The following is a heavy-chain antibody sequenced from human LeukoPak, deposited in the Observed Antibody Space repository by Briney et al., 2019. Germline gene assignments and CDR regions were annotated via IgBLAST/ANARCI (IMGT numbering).Heavy chain of an antibody. J-gene: IGHJ4*02. CDR3: AKLDRTRTRLTTY. CDR2: ISGSGSNT. D-gene: IGHD4-11*01. V-gene: IGHV3-23*01. Sequence: LGGCLLLAVACSGLSLWKPPMTWGRQAPGKGLEWVSVISGSGSNTDYADSVKGRFTISRDNSKNTLSLQMNSLRDEDTAIYYTAKLDRTRTRLTTYGGQGTLVTVSS. CDR1: GLSLWKPP.